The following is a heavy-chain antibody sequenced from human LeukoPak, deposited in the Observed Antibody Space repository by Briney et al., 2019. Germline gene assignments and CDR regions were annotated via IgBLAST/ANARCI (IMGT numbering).Heavy chain of an antibody. Sequence: SETLSLTCTVSGGSISSSSYYWGWIRQPPGKGLEWIGSIYYSGSTYYNPSLKSRVTISVDTSKNQFSLKLSSVTAADTAVYYCARAFGELSLYYYYYYMDVWGKGTTVTVS. CDR1: GGSISSSSYY. J-gene: IGHJ6*03. D-gene: IGHD3-10*01. V-gene: IGHV4-39*07. CDR3: ARAFGELSLYYYYYYMDV. CDR2: IYYSGST.